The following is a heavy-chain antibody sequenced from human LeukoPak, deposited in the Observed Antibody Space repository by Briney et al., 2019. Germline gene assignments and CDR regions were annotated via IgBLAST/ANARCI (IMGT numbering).Heavy chain of an antibody. J-gene: IGHJ6*03. CDR1: GGSFSSSSYY. Sequence: PAETLSLTCTVSGGSFSSSSYYWSWIRQPPGKGLEWIGELNHSERTYYNPSIKSRVTITVDTSKNQFSLKLSSVTAADTSVYYCARRLGRKFGERFYYYHYMDVWGKGTTVTTSS. CDR3: ARRLGRKFGERFYYYHYMDV. D-gene: IGHD3-10*01. CDR2: LNHSERT. V-gene: IGHV4-39*07.